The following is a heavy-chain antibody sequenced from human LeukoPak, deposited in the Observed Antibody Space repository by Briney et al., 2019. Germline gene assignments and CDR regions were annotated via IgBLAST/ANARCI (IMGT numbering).Heavy chain of an antibody. J-gene: IGHJ4*02. Sequence: SETLSLTCTVFGGSISSYYWSWIRQPPGKGLEWIGYIYYSGSTNYNPSLKSRVTISVDTSKNQFSLKLSSVTAADTAVYYCARGTSYDSSGYYDPFDYWGQGTLVTVSS. CDR1: GGSISSYY. CDR3: ARGTSYDSSGYYDPFDY. CDR2: IYYSGST. D-gene: IGHD3-22*01. V-gene: IGHV4-59*01.